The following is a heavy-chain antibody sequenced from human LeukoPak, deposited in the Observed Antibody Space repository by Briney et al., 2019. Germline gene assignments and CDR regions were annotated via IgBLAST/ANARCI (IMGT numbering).Heavy chain of an antibody. J-gene: IGHJ4*02. CDR1: GFTFSAYW. V-gene: IGHV3-74*01. D-gene: IGHD1-1*01. CDR3: ARALVDLPTGLLAFDY. Sequence: GGSLRLSCAASGFTFSAYWMHWVRQAPGKGLVWVSRINSDGSSTSYADSVKGRFTISRDNAKNTLYLQMNSLRVEDTAVYYCARALVDLPTGLLAFDYWGQGILVTVSS. CDR2: INSDGSST.